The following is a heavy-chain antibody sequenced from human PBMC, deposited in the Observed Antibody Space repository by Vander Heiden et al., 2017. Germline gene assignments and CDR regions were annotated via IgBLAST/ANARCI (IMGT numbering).Heavy chain of an antibody. V-gene: IGHV3-21*01. J-gene: IGHJ4*02. CDR3: DAADY. Sequence: EVQLVESGGGLVKPGGSLRLSCEASGLTFRKYTRNWARQAPGKGLEWVSTISRDGTAIYYADSVKGRFTISRDNAKNSLYLQMSSLRAEDTAVYYCDAADYWGQGTLVTVSS. CDR2: ISRDGTAI. CDR1: GLTFRKYT. D-gene: IGHD6-13*01.